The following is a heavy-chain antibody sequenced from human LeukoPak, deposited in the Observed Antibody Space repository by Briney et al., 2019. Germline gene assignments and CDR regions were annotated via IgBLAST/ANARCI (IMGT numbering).Heavy chain of an antibody. CDR1: GFTFSDYY. V-gene: IGHV3-11*01. CDR3: ARVAGGWVLFYFDY. CDR2: ISSSGNTI. D-gene: IGHD3-10*01. Sequence: PGGSLRLSCVASGFTFSDYYMSWIRQAPGKGLEWASYISSSGNTIYYADSVKGRFTISRNNAKNSLYLQMNSLRAEDTAVYYCARVAGGWVLFYFDYWGQGTLVTVSS. J-gene: IGHJ4*02.